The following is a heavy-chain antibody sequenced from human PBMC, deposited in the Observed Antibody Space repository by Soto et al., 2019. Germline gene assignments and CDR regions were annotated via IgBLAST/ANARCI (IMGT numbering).Heavy chain of an antibody. Sequence: GGSLRLSCAASGFTFGNYWMSWVRQAPGKGLEWLATIKRDASEKKYVDSVKGRFTMSRDNAKNSLYLQMDSLRAEDTAVYYCARDSGCGSGNSVNHYLDYWGRGTLVTVSS. V-gene: IGHV3-7*01. D-gene: IGHD3-10*01. CDR2: IKRDASEK. CDR3: ARDSGCGSGNSVNHYLDY. CDR1: GFTFGNYW. J-gene: IGHJ4*01.